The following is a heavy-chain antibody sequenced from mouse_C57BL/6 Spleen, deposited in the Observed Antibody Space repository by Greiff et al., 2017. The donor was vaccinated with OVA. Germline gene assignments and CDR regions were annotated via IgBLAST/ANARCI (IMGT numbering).Heavy chain of an antibody. V-gene: IGHV1-82*01. CDR1: GYAFSSSW. Sequence: QVQLKQSGPELVKPGASVTISCKASGYAFSSSWMNWVKQRPGKGLEWLGRIYPGDGDTNYNGKFKGKATLTADKSSSTAYMQLSSLTSEDSAVYFCATDGASTVGPDYWGQGTTLTVSS. CDR2: IYPGDGDT. CDR3: ATDGASTVGPDY. J-gene: IGHJ2*01. D-gene: IGHD1-1*01.